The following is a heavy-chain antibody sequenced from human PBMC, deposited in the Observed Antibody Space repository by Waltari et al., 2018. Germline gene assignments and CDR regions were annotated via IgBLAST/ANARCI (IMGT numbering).Heavy chain of an antibody. J-gene: IGHJ4*02. CDR1: GFTFSSYW. D-gene: IGHD3-3*01. Sequence: EVQLVESGGGLVQPGGSLRLSCAPSGFTFSSYWMSWVRQAPGKGLEWVANIKQDGSEKYYVDSVKGRFTISRDNAKNSLYLQMNSLRAEDTAVYYCARLEWLSRYYFDYWGQGTLVTVSS. CDR2: IKQDGSEK. CDR3: ARLEWLSRYYFDY. V-gene: IGHV3-7*01.